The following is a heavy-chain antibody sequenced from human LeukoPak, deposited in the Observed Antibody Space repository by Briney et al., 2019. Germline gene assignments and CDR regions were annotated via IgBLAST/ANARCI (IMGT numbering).Heavy chain of an antibody. V-gene: IGHV3-23*01. CDR3: AQAPPTSWSSSWLWFLDS. CDR1: GFTFSSYG. Sequence: GGSLRLSCAASGFTFSSYGMTWVRQAPGKGLEWVSGISGSGGSTYYADSVKGRFTISRDNSKNTLYLQMNSLRVEDTAVYYCAQAPPTSWSSSWLWFLDSWGQGTPVTVSS. J-gene: IGHJ4*02. CDR2: ISGSGGST. D-gene: IGHD6-13*01.